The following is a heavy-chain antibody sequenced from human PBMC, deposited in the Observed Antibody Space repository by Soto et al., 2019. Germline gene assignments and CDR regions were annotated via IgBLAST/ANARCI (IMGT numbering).Heavy chain of an antibody. CDR2: VHYSGST. D-gene: IGHD3-22*01. V-gene: IGHV4-30-4*01. CDR3: ARGRLTSYHDSSGSFDY. CDR1: GGSISSGDYY. Sequence: PSETLSLTCTVSGGSISSGDYYWSWIRQPPGKGLEWIGYVHYSGSTYYNPSLKSRVTISVDTSKNQFSLKLSSVTAADTAVYYCARGRLTSYHDSSGSFDYWGQGTPVTVSS. J-gene: IGHJ4*02.